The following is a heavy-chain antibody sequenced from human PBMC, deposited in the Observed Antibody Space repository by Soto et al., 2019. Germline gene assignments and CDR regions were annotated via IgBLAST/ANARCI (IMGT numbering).Heavy chain of an antibody. CDR1: AGSLSGYY. CDR3: ASSIGVVVAVTPEQDG. CDR2: IIHSGST. J-gene: IGHJ6*02. V-gene: IGHV4-34*12. D-gene: IGHD2-15*01. Sequence: PSETLSLTCAVYAGSLSGYYWSWIRQPPGKGLGWIGEIIHSGSTNYNPSLKSRVTRSVDTSKSQFYLELSSVTAADTAVYYCASSIGVVVAVTPEQDGCGQGTTVTVSS.